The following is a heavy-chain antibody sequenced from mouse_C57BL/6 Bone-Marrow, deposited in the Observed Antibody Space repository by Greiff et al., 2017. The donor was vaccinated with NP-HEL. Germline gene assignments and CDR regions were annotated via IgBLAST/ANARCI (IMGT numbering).Heavy chain of an antibody. Sequence: EVQLVESGPGLVKPSQSLSLTCSVTGYSITSGYYWNWIRQFPGNKLEWMGYISYDGSNNYNPSLKNRISITRDTSKNQFFLKLNSVTTEDTATYYCARGYYGSSFYYFDYWGQGTTLTVSS. V-gene: IGHV3-6*01. D-gene: IGHD1-1*01. CDR3: ARGYYGSSFYYFDY. CDR2: ISYDGSN. J-gene: IGHJ2*01. CDR1: GYSITSGYY.